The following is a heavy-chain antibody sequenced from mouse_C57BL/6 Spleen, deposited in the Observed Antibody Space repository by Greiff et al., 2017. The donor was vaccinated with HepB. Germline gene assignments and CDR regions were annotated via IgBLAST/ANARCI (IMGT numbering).Heavy chain of an antibody. D-gene: IGHD1-1*01. Sequence: EVQLQQSGPVLVKPGASVKMSCKASGYTFTDYYMNWVKQSHGKSLEWIGVINPYNGGTSYNQKFKGKATLTVDKSSSTAYMELNSLTSEDSAVYYCVRYYYGSSYNYAMDYWGQGTSVTVSS. V-gene: IGHV1-19*01. CDR1: GYTFTDYY. J-gene: IGHJ4*01. CDR3: VRYYYGSSYNYAMDY. CDR2: INPYNGGT.